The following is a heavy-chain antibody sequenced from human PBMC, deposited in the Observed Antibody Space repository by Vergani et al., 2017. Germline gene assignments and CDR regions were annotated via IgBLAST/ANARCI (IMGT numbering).Heavy chain of an antibody. CDR3: ARNYDDRSGYPLGFAY. J-gene: IGHJ4*02. Sequence: QVQLKESGPGLVKPSETLSLTCTVSGGSISSYYWSWIRQPPGKGLEWIGYIYYSGSTNYNPSLKSRVTISVDTSKNQFSLKLSSVTAADTAVYYCARNYDDRSGYPLGFAYGSQGTLVTVSS. V-gene: IGHV4-59*01. CDR2: IYYSGST. D-gene: IGHD3-22*01. CDR1: GGSISSYY.